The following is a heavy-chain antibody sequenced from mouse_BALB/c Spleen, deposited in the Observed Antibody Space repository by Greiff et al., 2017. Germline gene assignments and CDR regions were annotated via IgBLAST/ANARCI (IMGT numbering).Heavy chain of an antibody. CDR1: GFNIKDYY. CDR3: ASPSTMVTNWFAY. CDR2: IDPENGNT. V-gene: IGHV14-1*02. Sequence: EVQLVESGAELVRPGALVKLSCKASGFNIKDYYMHWVKQRPEQGLEWIGWIDPENGNTIYDPKFQGKASITADTSSNTAYLQLSSLTSEDTAVYYCASPSTMVTNWFAYWGQGTLVTVSA. D-gene: IGHD2-1*01. J-gene: IGHJ3*01.